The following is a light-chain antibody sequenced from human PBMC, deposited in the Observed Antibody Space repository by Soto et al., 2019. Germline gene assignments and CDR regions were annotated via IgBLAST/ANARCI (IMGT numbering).Light chain of an antibody. V-gene: IGKV4-1*01. J-gene: IGKJ1*01. CDR1: QSVLYSSNTKNC. CDR3: QQYYNSPWA. CDR2: WAS. Sequence: DTVMTQSPDSLAVSLGERANINCKSSQSVLYSSNTKNCLACYQQKPGQPPKLLIYWASTRESGVPDRFSGSGSGTDFTLTISSLQAEDVAGYYCQQYYNSPWACGQGIKVEIK.